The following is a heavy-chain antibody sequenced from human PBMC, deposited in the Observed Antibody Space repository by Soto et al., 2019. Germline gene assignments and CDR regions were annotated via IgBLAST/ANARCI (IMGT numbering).Heavy chain of an antibody. V-gene: IGHV1-69*01. D-gene: IGHD1-26*01. CDR2: IIPIFGTA. CDR1: GGGFSRYA. Sequence: VKLYCKASGGGFSRYAISWLRQSPGQGLEWMGGIIPIFGTANYAQKFQGRVTITADESTSTAYMELSSLRFEDTAVYYCARAIVGPTTTGWLDPWGQGTLVTVSS. CDR3: ARAIVGPTTTGWLDP. J-gene: IGHJ5*02.